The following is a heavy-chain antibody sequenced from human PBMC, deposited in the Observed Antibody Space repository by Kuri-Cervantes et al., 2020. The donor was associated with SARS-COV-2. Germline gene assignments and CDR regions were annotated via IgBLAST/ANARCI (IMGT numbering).Heavy chain of an antibody. CDR2: VKTNSGNT. Sequence: ASVKVSCKAPETTFPNYDINWVRQATGQGLEWMGMVKTNSGNTLYAQIFQGRVTMTTDTSTSTAYMELSRLRSDDTAVYYCASRSGSYWDWFDPWGQGTLVTVSS. D-gene: IGHD3-10*01. V-gene: IGHV1-8*01. CDR3: ASRSGSYWDWFDP. CDR1: ETTFPNYD. J-gene: IGHJ5*02.